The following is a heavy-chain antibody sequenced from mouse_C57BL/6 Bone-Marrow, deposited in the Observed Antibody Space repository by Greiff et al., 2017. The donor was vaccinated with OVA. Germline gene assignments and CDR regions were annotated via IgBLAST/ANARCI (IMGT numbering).Heavy chain of an antibody. CDR1: GFTFSDYG. D-gene: IGHD4-1*01. Sequence: EVKLMESGGGLVQPGGSLKLSCAASGFTFSDYGMAWVRQAPRKGPEWVAFISNLAYSIYYADTVTGRFTISRENAKNTLYLEMSSLRSEDTAMYYCARDRLGRAYWGQGTLVTVSA. CDR2: ISNLAYSI. V-gene: IGHV5-15*01. CDR3: ARDRLGRAY. J-gene: IGHJ3*01.